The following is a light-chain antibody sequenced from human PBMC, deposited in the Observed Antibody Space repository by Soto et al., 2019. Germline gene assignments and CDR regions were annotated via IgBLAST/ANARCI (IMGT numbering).Light chain of an antibody. V-gene: IGKV3-15*01. CDR1: QSVSSN. Sequence: EIVMTQSPATLSVSPGERATLSCRASQSVSSNLAWYQQKPGQAPRLLIYGASTRATGIPARFSGSGSGTEFTLTISSLQSEDFAVYYCQQYDTSPITFGQGT. CDR2: GAS. J-gene: IGKJ5*01. CDR3: QQYDTSPIT.